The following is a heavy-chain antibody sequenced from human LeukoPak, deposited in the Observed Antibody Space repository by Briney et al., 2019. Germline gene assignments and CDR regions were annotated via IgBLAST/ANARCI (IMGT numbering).Heavy chain of an antibody. CDR2: INPNSGGT. J-gene: IGHJ4*02. Sequence: GASVKVSCKASGYTFTGYYMHWVRQAPGQGLEWMGWINPNSGGTNYAQKFQGRVIMTRDTSISTAYMELSRLRSDDTAVYYCATSSSWYWYFDYWGQGTLVTVSS. CDR3: ATSSSWYWYFDY. V-gene: IGHV1-2*02. CDR1: GYTFTGYY. D-gene: IGHD6-13*01.